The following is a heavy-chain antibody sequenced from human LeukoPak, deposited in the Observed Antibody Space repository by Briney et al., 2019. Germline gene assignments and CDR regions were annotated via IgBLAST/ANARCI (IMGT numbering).Heavy chain of an antibody. J-gene: IGHJ5*02. CDR2: IYYSGST. Sequence: SETLSLTCTVSGGSISSGGYYWSWIRQHPGKGLEWIGYIYYSGSTYYNPSLKSRVTISVDTSKNQFSLKLSSVTAADTAVYYCARDKGGSESYYNGFDPWGQGTLVTVSS. CDR1: GGSISSGGYY. V-gene: IGHV4-31*03. CDR3: ARDKGGSESYYNGFDP. D-gene: IGHD3-10*01.